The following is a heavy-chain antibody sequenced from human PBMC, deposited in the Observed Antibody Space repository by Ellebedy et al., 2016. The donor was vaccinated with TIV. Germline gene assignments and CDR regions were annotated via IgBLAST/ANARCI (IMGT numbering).Heavy chain of an antibody. Sequence: AASVKVSCKASGYTFTNYDIDWVRQATGQGLEWMGWMNPNSGKTGYAQKFQGRVTMTWNTSINTAYMELSSLIFDDTAVYFCARVVRQGWRSYHCDCWGQGTLVAVSS. CDR2: MNPNSGKT. CDR3: ARVVRQGWRSYHCDC. V-gene: IGHV1-8*02. CDR1: GYTFTNYD. D-gene: IGHD2-15*01. J-gene: IGHJ4*02.